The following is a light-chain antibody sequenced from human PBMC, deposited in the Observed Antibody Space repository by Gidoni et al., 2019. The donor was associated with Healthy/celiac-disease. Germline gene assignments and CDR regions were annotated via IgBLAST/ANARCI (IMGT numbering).Light chain of an antibody. Sequence: QSVLTQPPSVSGAPGQRVTISCTGRSSNIGAGYAVHWYQQLPGTAPKLLIYGNSNRPSVVPDRFPGSKSGTSASLAISGLQAEDEADYYCQSYDSSLSGKVFGTGTKVTVL. V-gene: IGLV1-40*01. CDR1: SSNIGAGYA. CDR3: QSYDSSLSGKV. J-gene: IGLJ1*01. CDR2: GNS.